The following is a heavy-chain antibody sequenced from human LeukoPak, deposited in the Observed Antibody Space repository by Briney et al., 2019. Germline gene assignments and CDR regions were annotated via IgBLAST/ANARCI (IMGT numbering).Heavy chain of an antibody. D-gene: IGHD3-10*01. V-gene: IGHV1-2*02. Sequence: ASVKVSCKASGYTFTGYYMHWVRQAPGQGLEWMGWINPNSGGTNYAQKFQGRVTMTRDTSISTAYMELRSLRSADTAVYYCARDIENHSGSGAYFDYRGQGSLVTVSS. J-gene: IGHJ4*02. CDR3: ARDIENHSGSGAYFDY. CDR1: GYTFTGYY. CDR2: INPNSGGT.